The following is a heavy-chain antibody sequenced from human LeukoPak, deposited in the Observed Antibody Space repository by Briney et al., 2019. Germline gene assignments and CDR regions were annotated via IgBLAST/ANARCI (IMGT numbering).Heavy chain of an antibody. J-gene: IGHJ5*02. CDR3: ARDAPQVPAAGVLAS. Sequence: PRGSLRLSCAASGFTVSDNYMSWVRQAPGKGLEWVSVMYSRGDTYYADSVKGRFTFSRDISKNTLYLQMNGLRPEDTAMYYCARDAPQVPAAGVLASWGQGTLVTVSS. D-gene: IGHD6-13*01. CDR2: MYSRGDT. CDR1: GFTVSDNY. V-gene: IGHV3-53*01.